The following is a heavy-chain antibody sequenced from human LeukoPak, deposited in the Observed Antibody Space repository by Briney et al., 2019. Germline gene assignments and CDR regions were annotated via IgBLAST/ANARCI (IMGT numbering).Heavy chain of an antibody. J-gene: IGHJ4*02. D-gene: IGHD6-19*01. CDR3: AKTDAPYSSAYRFDY. CDR2: ISDSGGST. CDR1: GFTFSSYA. V-gene: IGHV3-23*01. Sequence: PGGSLRLSCAASGFTFSSYAMSWVRQAPGKGLEWVSDISDSGGSTYYADSVKGRFTISRDNSKNTLYLQMNSLRAEDTAVYYCAKTDAPYSSAYRFDYWGQGTLVTVSS.